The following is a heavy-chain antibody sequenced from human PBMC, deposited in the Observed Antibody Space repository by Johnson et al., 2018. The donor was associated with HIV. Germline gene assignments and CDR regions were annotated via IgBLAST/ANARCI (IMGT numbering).Heavy chain of an antibody. Sequence: VQLVESGGGLVQPGRSLRLSCAASGFTVDDYAMHWVRQAPGKGLEWVSGISGSGGSTTYADSVKGRFTISRDNAKNTLYLQMNSLRAEDTAVYYCPRETNSAMAGDAFDIWGQGTMVTVSS. CDR2: ISGSGGST. D-gene: IGHD5-18*01. V-gene: IGHV3-9*01. CDR3: PRETNSAMAGDAFDI. CDR1: GFTVDDYA. J-gene: IGHJ3*02.